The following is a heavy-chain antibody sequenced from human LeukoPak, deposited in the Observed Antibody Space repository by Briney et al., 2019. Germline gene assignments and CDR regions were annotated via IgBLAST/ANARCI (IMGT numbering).Heavy chain of an antibody. CDR3: AKAGSLDIAARQNY. CDR2: ISGGDGTT. Sequence: GGSLRLSCAASGFTFRDYAMTWVRQAPGKGLEWVSGISGGDGTTFYADSVKGRFTISRDNSKNTLYLQMNSLRAEDTAVYYCAKAGSLDIAARQNYWGQGTLVTVSS. CDR1: GFTFRDYA. D-gene: IGHD6-6*01. V-gene: IGHV3-23*01. J-gene: IGHJ4*02.